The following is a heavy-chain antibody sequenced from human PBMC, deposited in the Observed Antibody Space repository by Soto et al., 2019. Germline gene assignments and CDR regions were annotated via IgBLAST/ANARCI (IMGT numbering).Heavy chain of an antibody. D-gene: IGHD3-16*01. J-gene: IGHJ5*02. CDR3: ATDGGA. CDR2: IKSKTAGGTT. CDR1: GFTFTYAW. Sequence: EVQLVESGGGLVKPGGSLTLSCAASGFTFTYAWMNWVRQAPGTGLEWVGRIKSKTAGGTTIYTAPVKGRFTISRDDSKNTLFLQMNSLKAEDTAVYYCATDGGAWGQGTLVTVSS. V-gene: IGHV3-15*07.